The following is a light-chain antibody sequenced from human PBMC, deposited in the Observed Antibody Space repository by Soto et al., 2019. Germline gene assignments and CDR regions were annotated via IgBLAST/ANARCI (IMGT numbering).Light chain of an antibody. V-gene: IGLV2-14*01. J-gene: IGLJ3*02. CDR3: SSYTTSSTLV. Sequence: QSVLTQPASVSGSPGQSITISCTGTSSDVGAYNYVSWYQQHPGKAPKLMIYEVSNLPSGVSNRFSGSKSGNTASLTISGLQAEDEADYYCSSYTTSSTLVFGGGTKLTVL. CDR1: SSDVGAYNY. CDR2: EVS.